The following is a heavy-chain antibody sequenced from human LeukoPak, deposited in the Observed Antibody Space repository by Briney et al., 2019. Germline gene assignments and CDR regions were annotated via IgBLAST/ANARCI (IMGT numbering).Heavy chain of an antibody. V-gene: IGHV1-69*04. CDR3: ASNMGCTPTPDY. J-gene: IGHJ4*02. CDR1: VGTFTIYA. CDR2: IIPILGIA. Sequence: SVTVSFKSSVGTFTIYAFSWVRHAPGQGLEWMGRIIPILGIANYAQKFQGRGTIIADKSTSTAYMELSSLRSEDTAVFYCASNMGCTPTPDYWGQGTLVSISS. D-gene: IGHD1-26*01.